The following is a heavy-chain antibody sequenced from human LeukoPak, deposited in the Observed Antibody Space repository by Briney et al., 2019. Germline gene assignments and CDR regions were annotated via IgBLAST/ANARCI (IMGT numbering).Heavy chain of an antibody. Sequence: PGGSLRLSCAASGFTFSSYAMSWVRQAPGKGLEWVSAISGSGGSTYYADSVKGRFTISRDNAKNTLYLQMNSLRAEDTAVYYCARDNKKRGHYYDSSGYQFDYWGQGTLVTVSS. J-gene: IGHJ4*02. CDR3: ARDNKKRGHYYDSSGYQFDY. D-gene: IGHD3-22*01. V-gene: IGHV3-23*01. CDR1: GFTFSSYA. CDR2: ISGSGGST.